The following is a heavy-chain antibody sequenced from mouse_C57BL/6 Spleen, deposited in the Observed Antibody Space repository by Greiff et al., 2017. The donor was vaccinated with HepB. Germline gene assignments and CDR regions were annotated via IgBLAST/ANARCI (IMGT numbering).Heavy chain of an antibody. Sequence: QVQLKESGPELVKPGASVKISCKASGYAFSSSWMNWVKQRPGKGLEWIGRIYPGDGDTNYNGKFKGKATLTADKSSSTAYMQLSSLTSEDSAVYFCARNYYGSSYVPYYAMDYWGQGTSVTVSS. CDR2: IYPGDGDT. CDR3: ARNYYGSSYVPYYAMDY. J-gene: IGHJ4*01. CDR1: GYAFSSSW. V-gene: IGHV1-82*01. D-gene: IGHD1-1*01.